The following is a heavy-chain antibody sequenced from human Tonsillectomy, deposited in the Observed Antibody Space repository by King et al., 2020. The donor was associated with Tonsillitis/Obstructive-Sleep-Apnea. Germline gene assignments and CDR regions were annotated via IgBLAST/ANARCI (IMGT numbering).Heavy chain of an antibody. CDR1: GDSISSSSIYY. CDR3: ARYYYGSGTYYFDY. J-gene: IGHJ4*02. CDR2: IHYSGST. D-gene: IGHD3-10*01. Sequence: QLQESGPGLVKPSETLSLMCTVSGDSISSSSIYYWVWIRQPPGTGLEWIGSIHYSGSTYYSPSLKSRVAMSVDTSKNHFSLTLSSVTAADTAVYYCARYYYGSGTYYFDYWGQGILVTVSS. V-gene: IGHV4-39*02.